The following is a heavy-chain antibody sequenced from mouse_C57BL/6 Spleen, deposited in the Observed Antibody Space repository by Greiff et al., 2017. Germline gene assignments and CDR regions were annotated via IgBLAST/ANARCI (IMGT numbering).Heavy chain of an antibody. J-gene: IGHJ4*01. CDR1: GYTFTSYW. CDR2: IDPSDSYT. D-gene: IGHD2-1*01. CDR3: AREVYGNQALDN. V-gene: IGHV1-50*01. Sequence: QVQLQQPGAELVKPGASVKLSCKASGYTFTSYWMQWVKQRPGQGLEWIGEIDPSDSYTNYNQKFKGKATLTVDTSSSTAYRQLSSLTSEDSAVYYCAREVYGNQALDNWGQGTSVTVSS.